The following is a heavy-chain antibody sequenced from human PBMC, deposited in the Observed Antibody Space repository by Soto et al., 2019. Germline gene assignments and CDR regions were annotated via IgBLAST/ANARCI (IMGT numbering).Heavy chain of an antibody. Sequence: QVQLVESGGGVVQPGWSLRLSCAASGLTFSSYAMHWVRQAPGKGLEWVAVISYDGSNKYYADSVKGRFTISRDNSKNTLYLQMNSLRAEDTAVYYCARDPRFDPWGQGTLVTVSS. J-gene: IGHJ5*02. CDR2: ISYDGSNK. CDR3: ARDPRFDP. V-gene: IGHV3-30-3*01. CDR1: GLTFSSYA.